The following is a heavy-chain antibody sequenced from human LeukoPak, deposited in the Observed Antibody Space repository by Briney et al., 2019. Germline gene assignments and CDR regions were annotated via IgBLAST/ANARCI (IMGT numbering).Heavy chain of an antibody. J-gene: IGHJ5*02. D-gene: IGHD2-15*01. CDR2: INTNTGNP. V-gene: IGHV7-4-1*02. CDR3: ARGASDIVVVVAATEYNWFDP. Sequence: GASVKVSCTASGYTFTSYAMNWVRQAPGQGLEWMGWINTNTGNPTYAQGFTGRFVFSLDTSVSTAYLQINTLKAEDTAVYYCARGASDIVVVVAATEYNWFDPWGQGTLVTVSS. CDR1: GYTFTSYA.